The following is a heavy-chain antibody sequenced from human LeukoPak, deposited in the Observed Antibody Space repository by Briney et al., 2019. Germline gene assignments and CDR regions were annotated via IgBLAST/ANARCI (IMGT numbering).Heavy chain of an antibody. J-gene: IGHJ4*02. CDR1: GFTFSNYA. D-gene: IGHD6-13*01. CDR3: VKRGSKSWSQLIY. CDR2: ISCGGAST. Sequence: PGGSLRLSCAASGFTFSNYAMTWVRQSPGKELEWVSAISCGGASTFYADSVRGRFTISRDNYKHTLYLQMNSLGVEDTDVYSCVKRGSKSWSQLIYWGEGTLVSVSS. V-gene: IGHV3-23*01.